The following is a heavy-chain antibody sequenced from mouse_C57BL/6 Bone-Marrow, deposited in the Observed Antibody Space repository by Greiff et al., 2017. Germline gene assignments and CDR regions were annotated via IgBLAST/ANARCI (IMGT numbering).Heavy chain of an antibody. D-gene: IGHD3-2*02. CDR2: IYPGDGDT. CDR1: GYAFSSSW. J-gene: IGHJ4*01. V-gene: IGHV1-82*01. Sequence: VQLQQSGPELVKPGASVTISCKASGYAFSSSWMNWVKQRPGKGLEWIGRIYPGDGDTNYNGKFKGKGTLTADKYSSTSDMQLSSRTSEDSAVYFCARGTAQATRAMDYWGQGTSVTVSS. CDR3: ARGTAQATRAMDY.